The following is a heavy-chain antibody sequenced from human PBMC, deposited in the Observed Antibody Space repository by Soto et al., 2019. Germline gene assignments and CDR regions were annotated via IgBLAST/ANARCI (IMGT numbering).Heavy chain of an antibody. D-gene: IGHD6-19*01. Sequence: QVQLQESGPGLVKPSETLSLTCTVSGGSISSYYWSWIGQPPGKGLEWIGYIYYSGSTNYNPSLKSRVTISVDTSKNQFSLKLSSVTAADTAVYYCARGGIAVAGAFDIWGQGTMVTVSS. CDR1: GGSISSYY. V-gene: IGHV4-59*01. CDR3: ARGGIAVAGAFDI. J-gene: IGHJ3*02. CDR2: IYYSGST.